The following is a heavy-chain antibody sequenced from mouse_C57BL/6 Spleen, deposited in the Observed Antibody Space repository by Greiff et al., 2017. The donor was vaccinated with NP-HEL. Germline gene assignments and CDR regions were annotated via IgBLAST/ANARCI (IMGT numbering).Heavy chain of an antibody. CDR2: ISYDGSN. J-gene: IGHJ3*01. Sequence: EVQLQESGPGLVKPSQSLSLTCSVTGYSITSGYYWNWIRQFPGNKLEWMGYISYDGSNNYNPSLKNRISITRDTSKNQFFLKLNSVTTEDTATYYCARVSYYYGSSPAWFAYWGQGTLVTVSA. CDR1: GYSITSGYY. V-gene: IGHV3-6*01. D-gene: IGHD1-1*01. CDR3: ARVSYYYGSSPAWFAY.